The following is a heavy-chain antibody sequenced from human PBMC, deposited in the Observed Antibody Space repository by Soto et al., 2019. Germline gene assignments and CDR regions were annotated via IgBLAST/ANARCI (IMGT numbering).Heavy chain of an antibody. V-gene: IGHV3-48*01. CDR3: ARDSRNYYYYMDV. J-gene: IGHJ6*03. CDR1: GFTFSSYN. CDR2: ISLSSSTI. Sequence: EVQLVESGGGLVQPGGSLRLSGAASGFTFSSYNMNWVRQAPGKGLEGISDISLSSSTIFYADSVKGRFTISRDNAKNSLYLQMNSLRAEDTAVYYCARDSRNYYYYMDVWGTGTTVTVSS.